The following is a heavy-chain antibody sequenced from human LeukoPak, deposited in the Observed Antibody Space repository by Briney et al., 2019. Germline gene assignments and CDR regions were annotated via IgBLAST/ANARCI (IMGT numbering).Heavy chain of an antibody. CDR2: IIPMFDIA. V-gene: IGHV1-69*17. CDR1: LCTFTSYA. J-gene: IGHJ4*02. CDR3: AINYGDPGYY. D-gene: IGHD4-17*01. Sequence: SSVTVSCKVCLCTFTSYAICSVRQAHAQGLKFMGWIIPMFDIANHAQKIQGRITTTANKTTSTAFKELSSLRSEHTAVYYWAINYGDPGYYWGQGTLVTVSA.